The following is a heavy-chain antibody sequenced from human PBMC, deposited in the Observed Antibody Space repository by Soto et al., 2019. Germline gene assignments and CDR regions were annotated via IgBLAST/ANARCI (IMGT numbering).Heavy chain of an antibody. J-gene: IGHJ6*02. V-gene: IGHV5-51*01. CDR3: ARHGLRQWLVPRYYYYGMGV. D-gene: IGHD6-19*01. CDR2: IYPGDSDT. Sequence: GESLKISCKGSGYSFTSYWIGWVRQMPGKGLEWMGIIYPGDSDTRYSPSFQGQVTISADKSISTAYLQWSSLKASDTAMYYCARHGLRQWLVPRYYYYGMGVWGQGTTVTVSS. CDR1: GYSFTSYW.